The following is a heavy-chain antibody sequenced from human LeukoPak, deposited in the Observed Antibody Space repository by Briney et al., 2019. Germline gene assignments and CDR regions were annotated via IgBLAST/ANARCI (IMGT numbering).Heavy chain of an antibody. D-gene: IGHD3-22*01. V-gene: IGHV1-46*01. CDR3: ARGLRYDSSGLPFDY. CDR2: INPSGGST. Sequence: ASVKVSCKASGYTFTGYYMHWVRQAPGQGLEWMGIINPSGGSTSYAQKFQGRVTMTRDMSTSTVYMELSSLRSEDTAVYYCARGLRYDSSGLPFDYWGQGTLVTVSS. CDR1: GYTFTGYY. J-gene: IGHJ4*02.